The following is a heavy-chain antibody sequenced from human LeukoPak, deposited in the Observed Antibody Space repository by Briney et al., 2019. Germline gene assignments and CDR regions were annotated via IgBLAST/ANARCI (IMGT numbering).Heavy chain of an antibody. V-gene: IGHV3-23*01. J-gene: IGHJ5*02. CDR3: ARDQGSTSITPWFDP. D-gene: IGHD2-2*01. CDR2: ISGSGGTT. Sequence: PGGTLRLSCAASGFAFINYGMSWVRQAPGKGLEWVSAISGSGGTTYYADSVKGRFTISRDNSKNTLYLQMNSLRAEDTAVYYCARDQGSTSITPWFDPWGQGTLVTVSS. CDR1: GFAFINYG.